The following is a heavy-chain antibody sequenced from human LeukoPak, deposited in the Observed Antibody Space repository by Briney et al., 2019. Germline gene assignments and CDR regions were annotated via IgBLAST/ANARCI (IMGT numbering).Heavy chain of an antibody. V-gene: IGHV4-39*01. D-gene: IGHD6-25*01. CDR1: VGSISFISSSTYY. Sequence: PSETLSLTCTVSVGSISFISSSTYYWGWIRQAPGKGLEWIGCLYYGESSHYNPSLKSRATLSVDTSNNQFSLKLTSVTAADAAVYFCARQLPTAAADTRGYFDYWGQGTVVTVSP. CDR3: ARQLPTAAADTRGYFDY. J-gene: IGHJ4*02. CDR2: LYYGESS.